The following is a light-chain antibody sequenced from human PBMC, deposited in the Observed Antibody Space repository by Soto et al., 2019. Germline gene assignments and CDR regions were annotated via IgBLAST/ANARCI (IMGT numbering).Light chain of an antibody. Sequence: EIVLTQSPGTLSLSPGERATLSCRASQSVGSSYLAWYQQKPGQAPRLLIYGASSRATGIPDRFSGSVSGTDFTLTISRLEPEDFAVYDCQQYGSSPITFGGGTKVEIK. CDR2: GAS. CDR1: QSVGSSY. CDR3: QQYGSSPIT. V-gene: IGKV3-20*01. J-gene: IGKJ4*01.